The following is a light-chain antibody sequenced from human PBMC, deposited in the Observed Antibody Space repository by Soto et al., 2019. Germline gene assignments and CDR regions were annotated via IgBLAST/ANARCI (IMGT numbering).Light chain of an antibody. V-gene: IGKV1-5*01. J-gene: IGKJ1*01. CDR3: QQFNSSPWT. CDR2: DAS. CDR1: QSITSW. Sequence: DIQMTQSPSTLSASVGDRVTITCRAGQSITSWMAWYQQKPGKAPKLLIYDASSLGSGVPSRFSGSGSGTEFTLTITKLQPDDFATYYCQQFNSSPWTFGQGTKVDI.